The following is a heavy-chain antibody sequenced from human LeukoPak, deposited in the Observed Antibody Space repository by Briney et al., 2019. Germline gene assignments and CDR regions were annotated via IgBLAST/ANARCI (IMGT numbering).Heavy chain of an antibody. Sequence: ASVKVSCKAPGYTFTSYDISWVRQATGQGLEWMGWMNPNSGNAGYAQRFQGRVTMTRNNSISTAYMELTSLRSEDTAVYYCARKRIITGTTFYFDYWGQGTLVTVSS. D-gene: IGHD1-20*01. CDR3: ARKRIITGTTFYFDY. CDR2: MNPNSGNA. V-gene: IGHV1-8*01. CDR1: GYTFTSYD. J-gene: IGHJ4*02.